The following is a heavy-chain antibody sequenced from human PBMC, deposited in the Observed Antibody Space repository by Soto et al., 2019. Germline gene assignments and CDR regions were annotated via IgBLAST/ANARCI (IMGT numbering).Heavy chain of an antibody. CDR2: IYHSGST. Sequence: SETLSLTCAVSGGSISSGGYSWSWIRQPPGKGLEWFGYIYHSGSTYYNPSLKSRVTISVDRSKDQFSLKLSSVTAADTAVYYCARSGSRLYYYYYGMDVWGQGTTVTVSS. CDR3: ARSGSRLYYYYYGMDV. V-gene: IGHV4-30-2*01. CDR1: GGSISSGGYS. D-gene: IGHD3-10*01. J-gene: IGHJ6*02.